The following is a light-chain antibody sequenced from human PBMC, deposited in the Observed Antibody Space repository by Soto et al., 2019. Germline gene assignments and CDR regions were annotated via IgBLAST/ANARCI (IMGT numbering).Light chain of an antibody. CDR3: QQSYSTPQVT. Sequence: DIQMTQSPSSLSASVGDRVTITCRASQSISSYLNWYQQKPGKAPKLLINAASSLQSGVPSRFSGSGSGTDFTLTISSLQPEDFATYYCQQSYSTPQVTFGQGTKVDIK. V-gene: IGKV1-39*01. J-gene: IGKJ1*01. CDR1: QSISSY. CDR2: AAS.